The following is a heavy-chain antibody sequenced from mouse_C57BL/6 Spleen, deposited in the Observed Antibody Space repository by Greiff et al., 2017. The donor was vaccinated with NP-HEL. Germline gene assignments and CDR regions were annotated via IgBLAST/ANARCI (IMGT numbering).Heavy chain of an antibody. CDR3: ARSGLDYYAMDY. V-gene: IGHV1-80*01. D-gene: IGHD3-1*01. J-gene: IGHJ4*01. CDR1: GYAFSSYW. CDR2: IYPGDGDT. Sequence: VQLQQSGAELVKPGASVKISCKASGYAFSSYWMNWVKQRPGKGLEWIGQIYPGDGDTNYNGKFKGKATLTADKSSSTAYMQLSSLTSEDSAVYFCARSGLDYYAMDYWGQGTSVTVSS.